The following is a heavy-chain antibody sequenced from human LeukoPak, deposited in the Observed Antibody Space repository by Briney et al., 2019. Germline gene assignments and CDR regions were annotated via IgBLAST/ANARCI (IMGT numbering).Heavy chain of an antibody. D-gene: IGHD2-2*01. Sequence: SETLSLTCTVSGGSISSSSYYWGWIRQPPGKGLEWFGSIYYSGSTYYNPSLKSRVTISVDTSKNQFSLKLSSVTAADTAVYYCARLDRAYCSSTSCYAPFDYWGQGTLVTVSS. CDR3: ARLDRAYCSSTSCYAPFDY. CDR1: GGSISSSSYY. CDR2: IYYSGST. V-gene: IGHV4-39*01. J-gene: IGHJ4*02.